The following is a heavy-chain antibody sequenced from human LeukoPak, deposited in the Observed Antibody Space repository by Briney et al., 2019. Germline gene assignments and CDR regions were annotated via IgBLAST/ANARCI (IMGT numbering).Heavy chain of an antibody. CDR2: IHTSGST. CDR3: ARAWQWLPLDS. CDR1: GGSISSYY. V-gene: IGHV4-4*07. Sequence: SETLSLTCTVPGGSISSYYWSWIRQPAGKGLEWIGRIHTSGSTNYNPSLKSRVIMSVDTSKNQFSLKVTSVTAADAAVYYCARAWQWLPLDSWGQGTLVTVSS. D-gene: IGHD6-19*01. J-gene: IGHJ4*02.